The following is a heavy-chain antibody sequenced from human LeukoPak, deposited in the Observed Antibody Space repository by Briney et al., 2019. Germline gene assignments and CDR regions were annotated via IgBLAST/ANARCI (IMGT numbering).Heavy chain of an antibody. Sequence: PSETLSLTCTVSGGSVSSYFWSWIRQPPGKGLEWIGYVYYSGNTNYNPSLKSRVTISVDTSKTQFSLRLSSVTAADTAVHYCARHLGPGWHAMDVWGQGTTVTVSS. J-gene: IGHJ6*02. D-gene: IGHD2-15*01. CDR3: ARHLGPGWHAMDV. CDR2: VYYSGNT. V-gene: IGHV4-59*08. CDR1: GGSVSSYF.